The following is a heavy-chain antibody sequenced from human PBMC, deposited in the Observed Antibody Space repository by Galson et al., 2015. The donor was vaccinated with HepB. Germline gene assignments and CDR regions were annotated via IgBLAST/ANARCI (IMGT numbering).Heavy chain of an antibody. CDR3: AHRGYGDYYVDY. D-gene: IGHD4-17*01. V-gene: IGHV2-5*02. CDR2: IYWDDDK. Sequence: PALVKPTQTLTLTCTFSGFSLSTSGVGVGWIRQPPGKALEWLALIYWDDDKRYSPSLKSRLTITKDTSKNQVVLTMTNMDPVDTATYYCAHRGYGDYYVDYWGQGTLVTVSS. CDR1: GFSLSTSGVG. J-gene: IGHJ4*02.